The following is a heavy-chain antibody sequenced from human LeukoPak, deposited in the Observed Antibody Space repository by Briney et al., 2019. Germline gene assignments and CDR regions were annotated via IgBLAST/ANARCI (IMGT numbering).Heavy chain of an antibody. CDR1: GYSFTIYC. CDR2: VFPGDSDT. Sequence: GESRKISCMGSGYSFTIYCIGWVRQMTGKGLGWMGIVFPGDSDTRYSPSFQGQVTISADKSISTAYPQWSSLKASDTAMYYCSRHIPAAGFHDAFDIWGQGTMVTVSS. D-gene: IGHD6-13*01. CDR3: SRHIPAAGFHDAFDI. V-gene: IGHV5-51*01. J-gene: IGHJ3*02.